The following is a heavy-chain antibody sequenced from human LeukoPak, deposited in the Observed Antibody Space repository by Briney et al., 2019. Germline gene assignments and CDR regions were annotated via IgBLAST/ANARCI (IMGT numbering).Heavy chain of an antibody. CDR2: ISAYNGNT. D-gene: IGHD5-18*01. Sequence: GASVNVSCKASGYTFSIYGVSWVRQAPGQGLEWVAWISAYNGNTNYAQKFQGRVTMTTDTSTGTAYMELRSLRSDDTAVYYCARGGYSYGYMGYFDYWGQGTPVTVSS. J-gene: IGHJ4*02. CDR3: ARGGYSYGYMGYFDY. V-gene: IGHV1-18*01. CDR1: GYTFSIYG.